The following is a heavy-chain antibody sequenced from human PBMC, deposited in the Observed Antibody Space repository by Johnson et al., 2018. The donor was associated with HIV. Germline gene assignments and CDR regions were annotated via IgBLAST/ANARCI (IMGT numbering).Heavy chain of an antibody. V-gene: IGHV3-30*07. CDR3: AREWGGSTFGGVITRNAFDI. D-gene: IGHD3-16*02. Sequence: KYYAYSVKGRFTISRDNSENTLHLQMNSLRADDTAVYYCAREWGGSTFGGVITRNAFDIWGQGTMVTVSS. J-gene: IGHJ3*02. CDR2: K.